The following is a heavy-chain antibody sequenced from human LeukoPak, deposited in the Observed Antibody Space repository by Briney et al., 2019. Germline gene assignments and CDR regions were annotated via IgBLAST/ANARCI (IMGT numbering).Heavy chain of an antibody. CDR1: GDFVSISNAA. CDR3: ARDGGPTGVLNFDY. Sequence: SQTLSLTFAISGDFVSISNAAWNWVRQSPSRGLEWLGRTYLRSRWYHDFAESVKSRISINADTSKNQFSLQLNSVPPDDTAVYYCARDGGPTGVLNFDYWGQGTLVTVSS. V-gene: IGHV6-1*01. J-gene: IGHJ4*02. D-gene: IGHD3-3*01. CDR2: TYLRSRWYH.